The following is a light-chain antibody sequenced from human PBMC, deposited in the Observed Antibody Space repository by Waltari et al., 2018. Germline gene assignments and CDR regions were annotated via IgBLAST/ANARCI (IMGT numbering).Light chain of an antibody. CDR3: QQYNSYSLLT. Sequence: DIQMTQSPSTLSASVGDRVTIPLRASQSISNWLAWYQQKPGKAPKLLIYKASTLESGVPSRFSGSGSGTEFTLTISSLQPDDFATYYCQQYNSYSLLTFGGGTKVEIK. V-gene: IGKV1-5*03. CDR2: KAS. CDR1: QSISNW. J-gene: IGKJ4*01.